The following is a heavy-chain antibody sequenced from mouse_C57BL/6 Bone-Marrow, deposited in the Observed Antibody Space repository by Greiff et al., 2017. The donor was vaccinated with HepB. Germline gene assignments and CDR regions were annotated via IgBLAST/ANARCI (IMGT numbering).Heavy chain of an antibody. Sequence: EVKLEESGGGLVQPGGSLKLPCAASGFTFSDYGMAWVRQAPRKGPEWVAFISNLAYSIYYADTVTGRFTISRENAKNTLYLEMSSLRSEDTAMYYCARKGDYYGSSYWYFDVWGTGTTVTVSS. V-gene: IGHV5-15*04. D-gene: IGHD1-1*01. CDR3: ARKGDYYGSSYWYFDV. CDR1: GFTFSDYG. CDR2: ISNLAYSI. J-gene: IGHJ1*03.